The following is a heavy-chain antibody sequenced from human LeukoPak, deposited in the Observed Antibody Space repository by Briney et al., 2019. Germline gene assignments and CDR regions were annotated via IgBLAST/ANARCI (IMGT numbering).Heavy chain of an antibody. Sequence: SETLSLTCTVSGGSISSGDYHWSWIRQPPGKGLEWIGEINHSGSTNYNPSLKSRVTISVDTSKNQFSLKLSSVTAADTAVYYCARQGTYYYYGMDVWGQGTTVTVSS. V-gene: IGHV4-61*08. CDR2: INHSGST. CDR1: GGSISSGDYH. CDR3: ARQGTYYYYGMDV. J-gene: IGHJ6*02. D-gene: IGHD1-1*01.